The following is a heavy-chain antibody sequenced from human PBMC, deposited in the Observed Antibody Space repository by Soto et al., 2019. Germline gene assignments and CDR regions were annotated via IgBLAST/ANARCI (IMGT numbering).Heavy chain of an antibody. CDR2: IYYTGST. J-gene: IGHJ4*02. V-gene: IGHV4-59*01. CDR3: AKGWGPGGIVVDY. D-gene: IGHD3-22*01. CDR1: GDSTSYYY. Sequence: QVQLQESGPGLVKPSETLSLTCTVSGDSTSYYYWSWFQQAPGKGLEWLGYIYYTGSTNYNPSLKSRLTMSLDSSKSQCSVNLTSVTADDTAVYYCAKGWGPGGIVVDYWGQGALVIVSS.